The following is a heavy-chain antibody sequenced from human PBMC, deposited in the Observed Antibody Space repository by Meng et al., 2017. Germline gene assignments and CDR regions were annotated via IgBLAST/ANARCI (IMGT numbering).Heavy chain of an antibody. CDR3: APITTVTSSDLYFDL. CDR2: ISSSSSYI. Sequence: GESLKISCAASGFTFSSYRINWVRQAPGKGLEWVSSISSSSSYIYYADPVKGRFNISRDNAKNSLYLQMNSLRAEDTAIYYCAPITTVTSSDLYFDLWGLGTLVTVSS. D-gene: IGHD4-17*01. V-gene: IGHV3-21*01. J-gene: IGHJ2*01. CDR1: GFTFSSYR.